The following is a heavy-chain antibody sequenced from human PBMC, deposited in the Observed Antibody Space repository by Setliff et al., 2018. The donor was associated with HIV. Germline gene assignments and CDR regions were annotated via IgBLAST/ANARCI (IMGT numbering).Heavy chain of an antibody. CDR3: ARDPALGCSGATCYPGAFDM. D-gene: IGHD2-15*01. CDR2: MSTGGGIK. CDR1: GFTFSSYV. J-gene: IGHJ3*02. Sequence: PGGSLRLSCAATGFTFSSYVLHWVRQAPGKGLEWVAVMSTGGGIKICADSVKGRFIISRDNAKNTLYLQMNGLRVEDTAIYYCARDPALGCSGATCYPGAFDMWGQGTMVTVSS. V-gene: IGHV3-30-3*01.